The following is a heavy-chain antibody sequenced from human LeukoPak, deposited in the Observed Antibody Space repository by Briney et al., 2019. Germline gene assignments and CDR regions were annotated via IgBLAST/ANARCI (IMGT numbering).Heavy chain of an antibody. V-gene: IGHV3-30*04. CDR3: ARDPPWGSTYYFDY. CDR1: GFTFSSYA. D-gene: IGHD7-27*01. J-gene: IGHJ4*02. Sequence: GGSLRLSCAASGFTFSSYAMHWVRQAPGKGLEWVAGISYDGRYKYYADSVKGRFTISRDSSKNTLYLQMNSLRGEDTAVYYCARDPPWGSTYYFDYWGQGTLVTVSS. CDR2: ISYDGRYK.